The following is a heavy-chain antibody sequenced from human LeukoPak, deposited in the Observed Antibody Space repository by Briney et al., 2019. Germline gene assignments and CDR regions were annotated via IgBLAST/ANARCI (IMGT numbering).Heavy chain of an antibody. CDR2: IWSGGRKI. J-gene: IGHJ5*02. CDR1: ALTFTNYG. CDR3: AAVGEFSGSFYVADH. Sequence: GGSLRLSCTAAALTFTNYGFHRVRQAPGMGLVWVSVIWSGGRKIYYTGSVRGRFTISRDNSKSTVYLQMDRLSAEDTAGYYCAAVGEFSGSFYVADHWGQGTLVTVSS. D-gene: IGHD3-10*01. V-gene: IGHV3-33*01.